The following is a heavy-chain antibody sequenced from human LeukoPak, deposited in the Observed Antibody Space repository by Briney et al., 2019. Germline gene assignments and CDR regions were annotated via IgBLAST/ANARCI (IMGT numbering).Heavy chain of an antibody. D-gene: IGHD3-22*01. J-gene: IGHJ4*02. V-gene: IGHV4-39*07. CDR3: ARETITMIVVVSYYFDY. CDR2: IYYSGST. Sequence: SETLSLTCTVSGGSISSSSYYWGWIRQPPGKGLEWIGSIYYSGSTYYNPSLKSRVTISVDTSKNQFSLKLSSVTAADTAVYYCARETITMIVVVSYYFDYWGQGTLVTISS. CDR1: GGSISSSSYY.